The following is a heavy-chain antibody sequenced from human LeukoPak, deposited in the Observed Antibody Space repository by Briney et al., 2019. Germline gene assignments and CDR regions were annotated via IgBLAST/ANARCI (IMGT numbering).Heavy chain of an antibody. Sequence: GVSLKISCKASGYIFTNFWIGWVRQMPGKGLEWMGIISPGNSDTRYRPSFQGQVTMSADKSINTAYLQWNSLKASDTALYYCARLISSSWYEFDFWGQGTLVTVSS. D-gene: IGHD6-13*01. V-gene: IGHV5-51*01. CDR3: ARLISSSWYEFDF. J-gene: IGHJ4*02. CDR1: GYIFTNFW. CDR2: ISPGNSDT.